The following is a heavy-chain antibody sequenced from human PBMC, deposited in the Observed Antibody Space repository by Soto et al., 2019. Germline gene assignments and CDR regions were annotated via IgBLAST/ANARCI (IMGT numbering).Heavy chain of an antibody. D-gene: IGHD6-6*01. CDR2: IIPIFGTA. J-gene: IGHJ4*02. Sequence: SVKVSCKASGGTFSSYAISWVRQAPGQGLEWMGGIIPIFGTANYAQKFQGRVTITADESTSTAYMELSRLRSEDTAVYYCARDSKEEYSSSSAGWYFDYWGQGTLVTVSS. CDR1: GGTFSSYA. CDR3: ARDSKEEYSSSSAGWYFDY. V-gene: IGHV1-69*13.